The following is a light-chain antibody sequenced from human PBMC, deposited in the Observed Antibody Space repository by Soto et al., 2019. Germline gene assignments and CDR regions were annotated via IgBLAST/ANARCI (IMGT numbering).Light chain of an antibody. CDR3: QQYNGWPT. CDR2: GAS. CDR1: QSVSSN. J-gene: IGKJ1*01. Sequence: EIVLTQSPGTLSLSPGERATLSCMASQSVSSNYLAWYQQKPGQAPRLLIYGASTRATGVPARFSGSGSGTEFTLTISSLMSDDSAVYYCQQYNGWPTFGQGTKVDI. V-gene: IGKV3-15*01.